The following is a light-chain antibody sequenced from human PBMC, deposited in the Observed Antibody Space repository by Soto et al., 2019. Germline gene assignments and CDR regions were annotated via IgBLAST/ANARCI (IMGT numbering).Light chain of an antibody. V-gene: IGKV3-20*01. J-gene: IGKJ2*01. CDR3: QQYGSSPRRYT. Sequence: EIVLTQSPGTLSLSPGEKPTLSSRAVQGVATSYYARYQQNPGQAPRPLLYGASTRATGIPDRFSGSGSGTDFTLTISRLEPEDFAVYYCQQYGSSPRRYTFGQGTKLEIK. CDR1: QGVATSY. CDR2: GAS.